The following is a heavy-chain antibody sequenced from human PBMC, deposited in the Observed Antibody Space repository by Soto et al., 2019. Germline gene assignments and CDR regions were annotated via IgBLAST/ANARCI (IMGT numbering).Heavy chain of an antibody. CDR1: GGSVTNSSYY. D-gene: IGHD4-4*01. V-gene: IGHV4-39*01. J-gene: IGHJ4*02. CDR3: VSQWTTVIPQAYFDY. CDR2: VYYRGRS. Sequence: PSENLSLTCTVSGGSVTNSSYYWGWIRQSPGKGLEWIGSVYYRGRSYSKSSVKSRVTISVDTSKNQFSLNLNSVTASDTAVYFCVSQWTTVIPQAYFDYWGPGALVTVSS.